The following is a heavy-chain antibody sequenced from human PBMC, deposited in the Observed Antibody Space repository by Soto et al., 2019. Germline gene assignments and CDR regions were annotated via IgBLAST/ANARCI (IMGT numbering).Heavy chain of an antibody. J-gene: IGHJ4*02. V-gene: IGHV2-5*01. D-gene: IGHD3-16*01. CDR1: GFPLSGRGVG. Sequence: QITLKESGPTLVKPTETLTLTCTVSGFPLSGRGVGVGWIRQPPGKALEWLAIIYWNDDKRYSPSLKSRLTITKDTSKNQVVLSMTNTDPVDTAKYYCAHSPWGAAPDYWGQGTLVTVSS. CDR2: IYWNDDK. CDR3: AHSPWGAAPDY.